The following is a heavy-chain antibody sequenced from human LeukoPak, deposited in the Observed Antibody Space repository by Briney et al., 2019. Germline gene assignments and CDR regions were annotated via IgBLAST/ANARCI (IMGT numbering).Heavy chain of an antibody. CDR2: ISSNGYST. J-gene: IGHJ3*01. CDR1: GFTFSNYP. V-gene: IGHV3-64*01. CDR3: ARDWTSDN. D-gene: IGHD2-2*01. Sequence: QPGESLRLSCAASGFTFSNYPMHWVRQAPGKGPEYVSAISSNGYSTYYANSVKGRFTISRDNSRNMLYLQMGSLKTEDMAVYYCARDWTSDNWGEGTMVTVSS.